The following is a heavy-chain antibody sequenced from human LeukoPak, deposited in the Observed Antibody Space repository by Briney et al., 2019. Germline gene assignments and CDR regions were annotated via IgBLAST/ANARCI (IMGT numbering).Heavy chain of an antibody. V-gene: IGHV1-18*01. CDR2: ISAYNGNT. CDR1: GYTFTSYG. Sequence: ASVKASCKASGYTFTSYGISWVRQAPGQGLEWMGWISAYNGNTNYAQKLQGRVTMTTDTSTSTAYMELRSLRSDDTAVYYCAREVEGYSGSYSTDYWGQGTLVTVSS. D-gene: IGHD1-26*01. J-gene: IGHJ4*02. CDR3: AREVEGYSGSYSTDY.